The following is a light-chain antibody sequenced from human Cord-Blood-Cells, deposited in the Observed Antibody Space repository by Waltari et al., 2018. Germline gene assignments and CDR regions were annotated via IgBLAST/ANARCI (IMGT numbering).Light chain of an antibody. J-gene: IGLJ3*02. CDR3: SSYTSSSTWV. CDR1: SSDVGRYNY. CDR2: DVS. Sequence: QSALPQPASVSGSPGQSIPISCTGTSSDVGRYNYVTWYQQHPGKAPKLMIYDVSNRPSGVSNRFSGSKSGNTASLTISGLQAEDEADYYCSSYTSSSTWVFGGGTKLTVL. V-gene: IGLV2-14*01.